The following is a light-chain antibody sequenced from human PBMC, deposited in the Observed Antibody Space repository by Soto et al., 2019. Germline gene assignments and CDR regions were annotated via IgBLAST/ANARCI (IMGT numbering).Light chain of an antibody. CDR2: GNR. V-gene: IGLV1-40*01. CDR3: QAYDYSLTASV. J-gene: IGLJ3*02. CDR1: SSNLGAGYD. Sequence: QAVVTQPPSVSGAPGQRVTISGTGNSSNLGAGYDVHWYQQLPGAAPKLVIFGNRNRPSGVPERFSGSKSGTSASLAITGLQTEDEADYYCQAYDYSLTASVFGGGTKLTVL.